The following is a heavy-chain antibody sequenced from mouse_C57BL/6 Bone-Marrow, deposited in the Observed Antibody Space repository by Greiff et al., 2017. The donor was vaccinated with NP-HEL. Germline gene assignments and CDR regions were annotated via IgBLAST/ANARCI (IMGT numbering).Heavy chain of an antibody. Sequence: VQLQQSGPVLVKPGASVKMSCKASGYTFTDYYMNWVKQSHGKSLEWIGVINPYNGGTSYNQKFKGKATLTVDKSSSTAYMELNSLTSEDSAVYYCARRTLYSSPFAYWGQGTLVTVSA. CDR3: ARRTLYSSPFAY. D-gene: IGHD2-5*01. J-gene: IGHJ3*01. CDR1: GYTFTDYY. V-gene: IGHV1-19*01. CDR2: INPYNGGT.